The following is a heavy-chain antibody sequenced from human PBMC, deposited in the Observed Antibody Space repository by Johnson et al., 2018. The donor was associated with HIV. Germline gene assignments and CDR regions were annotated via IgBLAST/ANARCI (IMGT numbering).Heavy chain of an antibody. CDR3: ARDGRDLVTRGSFDV. CDR1: GFTFSSYA. CDR2: ISYDGSNK. D-gene: IGHD3-9*01. J-gene: IGHJ3*01. Sequence: QVQLVESGGGVVQPGRSLRLSCAASGFTFSSYAMHWVRQAPGKGLEWVAVISYDGSNKYYADSVKGRFTISRDNSKNTVYLQMNSLRPEDTAVYYCARDGRDLVTRGSFDVWGQGTVVTVSS. V-gene: IGHV3-30*14.